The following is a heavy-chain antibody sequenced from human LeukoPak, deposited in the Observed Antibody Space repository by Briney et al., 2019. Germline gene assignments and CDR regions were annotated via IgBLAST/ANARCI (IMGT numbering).Heavy chain of an antibody. V-gene: IGHV3-30-3*01. J-gene: IGHJ4*02. CDR1: GFTFSSYA. CDR2: ISYDGSNK. Sequence: GGSLRLSCAASGFTFSSYAMHWVRQAPGKGLEWVAVISYDGSNKYYADSVKGRFTISRDNSKNMLYLQMNSLRAEDTALYYCARDLVATYLYYFDYWGQGTLVTVSS. D-gene: IGHD5-12*01. CDR3: ARDLVATYLYYFDY.